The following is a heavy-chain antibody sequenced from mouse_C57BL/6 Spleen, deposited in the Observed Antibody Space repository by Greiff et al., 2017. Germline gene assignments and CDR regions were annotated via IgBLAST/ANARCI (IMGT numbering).Heavy chain of an antibody. V-gene: IGHV5-9*01. Sequence: EVKLEESGGGLVKPGGSLKLSCAASGFTFSSYTMSWVRQTPEKRLEWVATISGGGGNTYYPDSVKGRFTISRDNAKNTLYLQMSSLRSEDTALYYCARHGNWDDYAMDYWGQGTSVTVSS. CDR1: GFTFSSYT. CDR3: ARHGNWDDYAMDY. J-gene: IGHJ4*01. D-gene: IGHD4-1*01. CDR2: ISGGGGNT.